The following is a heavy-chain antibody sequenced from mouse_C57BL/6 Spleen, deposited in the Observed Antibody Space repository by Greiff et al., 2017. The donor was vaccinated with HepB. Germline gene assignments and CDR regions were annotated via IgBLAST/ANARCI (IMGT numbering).Heavy chain of an antibody. CDR3: ARGDYGSLDY. V-gene: IGHV1-4*01. CDR1: GYTFTSYT. J-gene: IGHJ2*01. D-gene: IGHD2-4*01. Sequence: VQLKESGAELARPGASVKMSCKASGYTFTSYTMHWVKQRPGQGLEWIGYINPSSGYTKYNQKFKDKATLTADKSSSTAYMQLSSLTSEDSAVYYCARGDYGSLDYWGQGTTLTVSS. CDR2: INPSSGYT.